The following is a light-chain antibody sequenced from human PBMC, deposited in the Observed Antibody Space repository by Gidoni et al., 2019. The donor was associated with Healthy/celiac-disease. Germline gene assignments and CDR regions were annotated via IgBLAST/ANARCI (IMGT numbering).Light chain of an antibody. CDR2: GAS. CDR1: QSVSSSY. J-gene: IGKJ4*01. V-gene: IGKV3-20*01. CDR3: QQYGSSPPDT. Sequence: VLPHSSGTLSLSSGERATPSSRASQSVSSSYLAWYQQKPGQAPRLLIYGASSRATGIPDRFSGSGSGTEFTLTISRLEPEDFAVYYCQQYGSSPPDTFXGXTKVEIK.